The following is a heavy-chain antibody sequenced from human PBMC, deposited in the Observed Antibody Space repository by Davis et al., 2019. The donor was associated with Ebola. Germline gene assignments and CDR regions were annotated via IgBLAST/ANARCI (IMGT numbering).Heavy chain of an antibody. CDR1: GGSTSSSNW. V-gene: IGHV4-4*02. Sequence: MPGGSLRLSCAASGGSTSSSNWWSWVRQPPGKGLEWIGEIYHSGSTNYNPSLKSRVTISVDKSKNQFSLKLSSVTAADTAVYYCARGDSSGWYVLDYWGQGTLVTVSS. D-gene: IGHD6-19*01. J-gene: IGHJ4*02. CDR2: IYHSGST. CDR3: ARGDSSGWYVLDY.